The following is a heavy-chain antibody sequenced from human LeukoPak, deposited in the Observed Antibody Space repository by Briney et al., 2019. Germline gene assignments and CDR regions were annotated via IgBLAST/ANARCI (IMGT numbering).Heavy chain of an antibody. CDR1: GFTCSNYW. CDR2: INSDATST. V-gene: IGHV3-74*01. J-gene: IGHJ4*02. D-gene: IGHD1-26*01. CDR3: ATSLYSGTKLDY. Sequence: GGSLRLSCAASGFTCSNYWMHWVRHTPGKGLVWVSRINSDATSTSYADSVKGRFTISRDRAKNTLYLQMNGLRADDTAVYYCATSLYSGTKLDYWGQGTLVTVSS.